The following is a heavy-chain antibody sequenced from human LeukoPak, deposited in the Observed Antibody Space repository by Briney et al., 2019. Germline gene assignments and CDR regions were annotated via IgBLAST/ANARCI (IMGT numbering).Heavy chain of an antibody. V-gene: IGHV4-39*01. Sequence: WETLSLTCTVSGGSISSNTYYWGWIRQPPGKGLEWIGSIYHSGSTYYNPSLKSRVTISVDTSKNQFSLKLSSVTAADTAVYYCARQHPIAAAGTNWGQGTLVTVSS. J-gene: IGHJ4*02. CDR3: ARQHPIAAAGTN. CDR2: IYHSGST. CDR1: GGSISSNTYY. D-gene: IGHD6-13*01.